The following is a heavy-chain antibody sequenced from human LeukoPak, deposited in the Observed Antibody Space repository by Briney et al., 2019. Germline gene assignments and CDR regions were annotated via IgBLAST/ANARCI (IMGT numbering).Heavy chain of an antibody. V-gene: IGHV4-4*07. CDR3: ARDENTGTSFDY. CDR2: TYTSGST. Sequence: SETLSLTCTVSGGSISSYDWSWIRQPAGKGLEWIGRTYTSGSTNYNPSLKSRVTMSVDMSKNQFSLTLSSVTAADTAVYYCARDENTGTSFDYWGQGTLVTVSS. J-gene: IGHJ4*02. D-gene: IGHD1-7*01. CDR1: GGSISSYD.